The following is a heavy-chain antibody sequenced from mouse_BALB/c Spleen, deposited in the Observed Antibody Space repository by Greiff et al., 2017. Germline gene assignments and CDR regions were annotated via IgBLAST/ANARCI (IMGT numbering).Heavy chain of an antibody. CDR3: AGSTTNAMDY. CDR1: GFTFSSYT. J-gene: IGHJ4*01. CDR2: ISNGGGST. Sequence: EVMLVESGGGLVQPGGSLKLSCAASGFTFSSYTMSWVRQTPEKRLEWVAYISNGGGSTYYPDTVKGRFTISRDNAKNTLYLQMSSLKSEDTAMYYCAGSTTNAMDYWGQGTSVTVSS. D-gene: IGHD2-14*01. V-gene: IGHV5-12-2*01.